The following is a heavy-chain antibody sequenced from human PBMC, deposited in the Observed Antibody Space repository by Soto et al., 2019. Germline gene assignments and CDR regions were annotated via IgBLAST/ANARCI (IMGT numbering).Heavy chain of an antibody. Sequence: EVQLVESGGGLVQPGGSLSLSCAASGFTFSSYWMHWVRQAPGKGLVWVSRMNSDGSTTSYADSVKGRFTISRDNAKNTVYLQMNSLTAEDTAVYYCARVGRGFWYFDLWGRGTLVTVSS. V-gene: IGHV3-74*01. CDR2: MNSDGSTT. J-gene: IGHJ2*01. CDR1: GFTFSSYW. CDR3: ARVGRGFWYFDL.